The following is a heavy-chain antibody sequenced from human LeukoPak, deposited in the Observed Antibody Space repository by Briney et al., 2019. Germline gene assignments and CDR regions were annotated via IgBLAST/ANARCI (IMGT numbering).Heavy chain of an antibody. V-gene: IGHV3-23*01. CDR2: ISGSGGST. CDR3: AKVLSSGGSCYTY. J-gene: IGHJ4*02. D-gene: IGHD2-15*01. CDR1: GFTFSSYG. Sequence: PGGSLRLSCAASGFTFSSYGMSWVRQAPGKGLEWVSAISGSGGSTYYADSVKGRFTISRDNSKNTLYLQMNSLRAEDTAVYYCAKVLSSGGSCYTYWGQGTLVTVSS.